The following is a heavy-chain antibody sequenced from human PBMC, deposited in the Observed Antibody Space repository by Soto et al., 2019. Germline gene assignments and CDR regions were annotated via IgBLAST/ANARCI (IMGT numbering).Heavy chain of an antibody. CDR3: ARGSHYYGSDPLDY. CDR1: GFTFSSYG. D-gene: IGHD3-10*01. CDR2: IWYDGSNK. J-gene: IGHJ4*02. V-gene: IGHV3-33*01. Sequence: GGSLRLSCAASGFTFSSYGMHWVRQAPGKGLEWVAVIWYDGSNKYYADSVKGRFTISRDNSKNTLYLQMNSLRAEDTAVYYCARGSHYYGSDPLDYWGQGTLVTVSS.